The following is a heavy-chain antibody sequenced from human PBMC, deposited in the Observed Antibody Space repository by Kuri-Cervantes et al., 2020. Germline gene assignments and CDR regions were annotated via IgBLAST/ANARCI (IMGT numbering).Heavy chain of an antibody. V-gene: IGHV1-8*02. Sequence: ASVKVSCKASGYTFTGYYMHWVRQAPGQGLEWMGWINPNSGNTGYAQKFQGRVTMTRNTSISTAYMELSSLRSEDTAVYYCARLQRYYYYGMDVWGQGNMVNVSS. J-gene: IGHJ6*02. D-gene: IGHD4-11*01. CDR2: INPNSGNT. CDR1: GYTFTGYY. CDR3: ARLQRYYYYGMDV.